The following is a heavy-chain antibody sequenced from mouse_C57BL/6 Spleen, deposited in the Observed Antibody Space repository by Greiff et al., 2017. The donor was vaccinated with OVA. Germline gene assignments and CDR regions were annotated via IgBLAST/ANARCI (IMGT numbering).Heavy chain of an antibody. D-gene: IGHD1-1*01. CDR1: GYTFTSYW. V-gene: IGHV1-69*01. Sequence: SGAELVMPGASVKLSCKASGYTFTSYWMHWVKQRPGQGLEWIGEIDPSDSYTNYNQKFKGKSTLTVDKSSSTAYMQLSSLTSEDSAVSYCARRCSGSSLYYFDYWGQGTTLTVSS. CDR3: ARRCSGSSLYYFDY. CDR2: IDPSDSYT. J-gene: IGHJ2*01.